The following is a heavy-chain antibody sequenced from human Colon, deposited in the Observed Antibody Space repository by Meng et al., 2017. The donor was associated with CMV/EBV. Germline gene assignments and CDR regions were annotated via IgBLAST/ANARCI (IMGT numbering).Heavy chain of an antibody. D-gene: IGHD3-16*01. CDR3: TRLGGSKPFDY. CDR1: GFTFSSYW. V-gene: IGHV3-7*01. Sequence: GGSLRLSCAASGFTFSSYWMTWVRQAPGKGLEWVVNIKQDGSETHYGDSVKGRFTVSRDNAKNSVYLQMNNLRAEDTAVYYCTRLGGSKPFDYWGQGTLVTVSS. J-gene: IGHJ4*02. CDR2: IKQDGSET.